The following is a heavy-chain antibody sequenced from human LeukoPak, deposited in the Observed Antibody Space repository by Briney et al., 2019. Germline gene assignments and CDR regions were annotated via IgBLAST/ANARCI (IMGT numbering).Heavy chain of an antibody. V-gene: IGHV3-7*01. J-gene: IGHJ6*03. CDR1: GFTFSSYW. D-gene: IGHD2-2*01. CDR3: ARDTHCSSTSCYYYYYMDV. Sequence: PGGSLRLSCAASGFTFSSYWMSWVRQAPGKGLEWVANIKQDGSEKYYVDSVKGRFTISRDNAKNSLYLQMNSLRAEDTAVYYCARDTHCSSTSCYYYYYMDVWGKGTRSPSP. CDR2: IKQDGSEK.